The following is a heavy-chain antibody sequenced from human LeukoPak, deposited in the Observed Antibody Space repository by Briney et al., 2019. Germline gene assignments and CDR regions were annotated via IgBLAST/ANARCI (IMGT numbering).Heavy chain of an antibody. CDR2: IYHSGST. Sequence: PSETLSLTCTVSGGSISSSSYYWGWVRQPPGKGLEWIGEIYHSGSTNHNPSLKSRVTISVDKSKSQFSLNLSSVTAADTAVYYCARVRSSRAFDYWGQGTLVTVSS. CDR1: GGSISSSSYY. J-gene: IGHJ4*02. CDR3: ARVRSSRAFDY. V-gene: IGHV4-61*05. D-gene: IGHD1-26*01.